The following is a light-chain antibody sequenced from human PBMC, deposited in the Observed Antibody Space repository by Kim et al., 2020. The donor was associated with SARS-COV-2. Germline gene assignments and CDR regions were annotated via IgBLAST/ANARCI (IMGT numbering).Light chain of an antibody. CDR2: KAS. V-gene: IGKV1-5*03. Sequence: ASVGDRVTITCRASQSISSWLAWYQQKPGKAPKLLIYKASSLESGVPSKFSGSGSGTKFTLTISSLQPDDFATYYCQQYSSYPWTFGQGTKVDIK. CDR3: QQYSSYPWT. J-gene: IGKJ1*01. CDR1: QSISSW.